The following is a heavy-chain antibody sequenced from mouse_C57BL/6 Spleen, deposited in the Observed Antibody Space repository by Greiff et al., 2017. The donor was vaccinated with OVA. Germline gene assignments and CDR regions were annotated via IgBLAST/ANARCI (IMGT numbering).Heavy chain of an antibody. J-gene: IGHJ2*01. CDR3: TRSSNWDVPIDY. Sequence: QVQLQQPGTELVKPGASVELSCRASGYTFTSYWMHWVKQRPGQGLEWIGNINPSNGGTNYNEKFKSKATLTVDKSSSTAYMQLSSLTSEDSAVYYCTRSSNWDVPIDYWGQGTTLTVSS. CDR2: INPSNGGT. V-gene: IGHV1-53*01. CDR1: GYTFTSYW. D-gene: IGHD4-1*01.